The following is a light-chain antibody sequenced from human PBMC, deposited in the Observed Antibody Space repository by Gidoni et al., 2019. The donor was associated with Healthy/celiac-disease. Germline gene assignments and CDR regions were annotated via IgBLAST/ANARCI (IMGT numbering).Light chain of an antibody. J-gene: IGKJ2*01. Sequence: DIVMTQYPLSLPVTPGEPASISCRSSQSLLHSNGYTYLDWYLQKHGQSPQLLIYLGSNRASGVPDRFSGSGSGTDFTLKISRVEAEDVGVYYCMQALQTPYTFGQGTKLEIK. V-gene: IGKV2-28*01. CDR3: MQALQTPYT. CDR2: LGS. CDR1: QSLLHSNGYTY.